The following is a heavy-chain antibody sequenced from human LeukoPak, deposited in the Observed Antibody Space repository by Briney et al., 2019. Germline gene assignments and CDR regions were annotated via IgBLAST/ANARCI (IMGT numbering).Heavy chain of an antibody. V-gene: IGHV3-53*01. CDR1: GFTLSSYA. D-gene: IGHD4/OR15-4a*01. CDR3: ARRAGAYSHPYDY. Sequence: PGGSLRLSCVVSGFTLSSYAMSWVRQAPGKGLEWVSFIYSGGSTHYSDSVKGRFTISRDNSKNTLYLQMNSLRAEDTAVYYCARRAGAYSHPYDYWGQGTLVTVSS. J-gene: IGHJ4*02. CDR2: IYSGGST.